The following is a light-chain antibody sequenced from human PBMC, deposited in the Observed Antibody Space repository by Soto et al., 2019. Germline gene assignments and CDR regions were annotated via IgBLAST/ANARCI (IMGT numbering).Light chain of an antibody. CDR1: SSDVGGYNY. CDR3: NSYTSSSTNV. J-gene: IGLJ1*01. V-gene: IGLV2-14*03. CDR2: DVS. Sequence: QCALTQPASGYGVPGQAITISYTGTSSDVGGYNYVSWYQQHPGKAPKLIISDVSNRPSGVSNRFSGSKSGNTASLTISGLQAEDEADYYCNSYTSSSTNVFGTGTKVTV.